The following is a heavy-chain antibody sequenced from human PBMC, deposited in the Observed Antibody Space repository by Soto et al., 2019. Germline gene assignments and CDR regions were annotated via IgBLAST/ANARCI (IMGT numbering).Heavy chain of an antibody. D-gene: IGHD3-3*01. V-gene: IGHV4-4*02. Sequence: RSLTCVVSYGSISTYDWWTCVRQPPGKGLEWIGKMFHSGGADYSPSLKSRVTISADSSKNNFSLRLTAVTAADTAVYYCATGNVDSMLEYWGQGTKVTVSS. CDR3: ATGNVDSMLEY. J-gene: IGHJ4*02. CDR1: YGSISTYDW. CDR2: MFHSGGA.